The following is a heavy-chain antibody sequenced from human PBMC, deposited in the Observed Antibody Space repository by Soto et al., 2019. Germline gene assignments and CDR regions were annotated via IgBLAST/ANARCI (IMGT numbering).Heavy chain of an antibody. J-gene: IGHJ5*02. V-gene: IGHV3-74*01. CDR3: ARGLRYYDALGWFDP. CDR2: INSDGSST. CDR1: GFTFSSYW. D-gene: IGHD3-22*01. Sequence: GGSLRLSCAASGFTFSSYWMHWVRQAPGKGLVWVSRINSDGSSTSYADSVKGRFTISRDNAKNTLYLQMNSLRAEDTAVYYCARGLRYYDALGWFDPWGQGTLVTVSS.